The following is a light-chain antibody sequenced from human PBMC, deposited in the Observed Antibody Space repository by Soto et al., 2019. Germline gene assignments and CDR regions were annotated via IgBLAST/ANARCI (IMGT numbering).Light chain of an antibody. CDR1: SSDFEYYDR. Sequence: QSALTQPASVSGSPGQSITISCTGTSSDFEYYDRVSWYQQHPGKAPKLLIYEVNKCPSGVSHRFSGSKSGDTASLTISGDPPEDEADYCCSSYAGGRTWVFGGGTELTVL. J-gene: IGLJ3*02. V-gene: IGLV2-23*02. CDR3: SSYAGGRTWV. CDR2: EVN.